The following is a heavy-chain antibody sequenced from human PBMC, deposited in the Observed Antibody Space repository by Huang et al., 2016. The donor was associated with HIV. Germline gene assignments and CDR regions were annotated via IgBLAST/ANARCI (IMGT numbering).Heavy chain of an antibody. CDR1: GFTFSSYG. J-gene: IGHJ4*02. D-gene: IGHD6-13*01. V-gene: IGHV3-30*18. Sequence: QVQLVESGGGVVQPGRSLRISCAASGFTFSSYGMHLVRQGPGKGRGWVAVISYDAKTKYYADSVKGRFSISRDKSKTTVYLQLNSLRLEDTAVYYCAKGGSAAAVLDFWGQGTLVTVSS. CDR3: AKGGSAAAVLDF. CDR2: ISYDAKTK.